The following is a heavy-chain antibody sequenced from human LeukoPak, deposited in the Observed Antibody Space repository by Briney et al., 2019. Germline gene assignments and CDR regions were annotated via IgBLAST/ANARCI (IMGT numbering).Heavy chain of an antibody. D-gene: IGHD3-3*01. Sequence: ASVKVSCKASGYTFTGYYMHWVRQAPGQGLEWMGWINPNSGGTNYAQKFQGRVTMTRDTSISTAYMELSRLRSVDTAVYYCARDLNFWSGAQVNYYYYYYMDVWGKGTTVTVSS. V-gene: IGHV1-2*02. CDR1: GYTFTGYY. CDR3: ARDLNFWSGAQVNYYYYYYMDV. CDR2: INPNSGGT. J-gene: IGHJ6*03.